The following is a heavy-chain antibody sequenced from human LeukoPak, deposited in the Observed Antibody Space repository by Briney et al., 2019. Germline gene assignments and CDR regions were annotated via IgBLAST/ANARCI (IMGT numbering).Heavy chain of an antibody. J-gene: IGHJ4*02. V-gene: IGHV3-21*01. D-gene: IGHD3-3*01. CDR3: AKDLSNYDFWSGYGGTGFDY. CDR1: GFSFRTYT. Sequence: GGSLRLSCAASGFSFRTYTMNWVRQAPGKGLEWVSSISSSSTYIYYADSVKGRFTISRDNAKNSLNLQMDSLRAEDTAVYYCAKDLSNYDFWSGYGGTGFDYWGQGTLVTVSS. CDR2: ISSSSTYI.